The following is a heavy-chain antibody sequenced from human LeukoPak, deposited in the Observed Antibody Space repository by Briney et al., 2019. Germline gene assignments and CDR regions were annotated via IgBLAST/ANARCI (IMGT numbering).Heavy chain of an antibody. V-gene: IGHV3-53*01. D-gene: IGHD6-19*01. J-gene: IGHJ4*02. CDR3: ARGSFGSSGWYGNY. CDR1: GFTVSSNY. CDR2: IYSGGST. Sequence: GGSLRLSCAASGFTVSSNYMSWVRQAPGKGLEWVSVIYSGGSTYYADSVKGRFTISRDHSKNTLYLQMNSLRAEDTAVYYCARGSFGSSGWYGNYWGQGTLVTVSS.